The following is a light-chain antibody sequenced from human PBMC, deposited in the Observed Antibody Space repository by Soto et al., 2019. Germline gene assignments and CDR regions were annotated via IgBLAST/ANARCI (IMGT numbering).Light chain of an antibody. CDR3: QHYNYWPCT. CDR1: QTIDNT. CDR2: GAS. J-gene: IGKJ2*02. V-gene: IGKV3-15*01. Sequence: IVMTQSPATLSLSPGERATLSCRASQTIDNTVAWYQQKPCQAPRLLIYGASTRATVGPAGLGGGGSGTGFILTISSLRSEDFAVFYCQHYNYWPCTFGQGTKVDVK.